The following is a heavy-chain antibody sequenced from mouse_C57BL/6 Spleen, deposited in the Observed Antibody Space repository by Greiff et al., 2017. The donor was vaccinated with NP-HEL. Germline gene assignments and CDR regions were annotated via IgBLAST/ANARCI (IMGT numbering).Heavy chain of an antibody. CDR2: IYPGSGNT. CDR3: ARQKGAQSAFAY. CDR1: GYTFTDYY. D-gene: IGHD3-2*02. Sequence: VQLQQSGAELVRPGASVKLSCTASGYTFTDYYINWVQQTPGQGLEWIARIYPGSGNTSYNEKFKGKATLTAEKSSSTAYMQLSRLTYEDSADYCCARQKGAQSAFAYWGQGTLVTVSA. J-gene: IGHJ3*01. V-gene: IGHV1-76*01.